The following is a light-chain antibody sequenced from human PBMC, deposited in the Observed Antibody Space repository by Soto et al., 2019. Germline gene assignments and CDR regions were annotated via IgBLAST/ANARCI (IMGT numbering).Light chain of an antibody. Sequence: DFQMTQSPSSLSESLGDRVTITSRASQSISSYLNWYQQKPGKAPKLLIYAASSLQSGVPSRFSGSGSGTDFTLTISSLQPEDFATYYCQQSYSTPRTFGQGTKVDIK. V-gene: IGKV1-39*01. J-gene: IGKJ1*01. CDR2: AAS. CDR3: QQSYSTPRT. CDR1: QSISSY.